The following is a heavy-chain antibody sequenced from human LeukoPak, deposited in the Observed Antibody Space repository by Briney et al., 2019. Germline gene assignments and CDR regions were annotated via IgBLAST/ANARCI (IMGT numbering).Heavy chain of an antibody. CDR2: IRSSGSTI. CDR1: GFTFSSYE. Sequence: GGSLRLSCAASGFTFSSYEMNWVRQAPGKGLEWVSYIRSSGSTIYYADSVKGRFTISRDNAKNSLYLQMNSLRAEDTAVYYCARGRSTASIVVVVAATKPTIWFDPWGQGTLVTVSS. D-gene: IGHD2-15*01. V-gene: IGHV3-48*03. J-gene: IGHJ5*02. CDR3: ARGRSTASIVVVVAATKPTIWFDP.